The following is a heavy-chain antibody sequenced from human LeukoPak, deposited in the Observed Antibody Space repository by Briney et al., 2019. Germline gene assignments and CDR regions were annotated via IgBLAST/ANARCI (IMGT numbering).Heavy chain of an antibody. CDR2: ISGTGDKT. CDR3: ARAPLTNEDY. Sequence: QTGGSLRLSCAASGFSFSDYAMSWVRQAPGKGLEWVSAISGTGDKTYYADSVKGRFTISRDESKSTLYLQMSSLRAEDTAMYYCARAPLTNEDYWGQGTLVTVSS. D-gene: IGHD2-8*01. CDR1: GFSFSDYA. J-gene: IGHJ4*02. V-gene: IGHV3-23*01.